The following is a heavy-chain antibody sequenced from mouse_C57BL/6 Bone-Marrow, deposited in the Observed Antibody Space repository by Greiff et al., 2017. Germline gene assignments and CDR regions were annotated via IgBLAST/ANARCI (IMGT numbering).Heavy chain of an antibody. Sequence: VQLQQSGAELVRPGASVKLSCTASGFNIQDDYMHWVKQRPEQGLEWIGWIDPENGDTEYASKCQGKATITADPSSNTAYLQLSSLTSEDTAVYYCTTWGRYYYAMDYWGQGTSVTVSS. V-gene: IGHV14-4*01. J-gene: IGHJ4*01. CDR1: GFNIQDDY. CDR2: IDPENGDT. CDR3: TTWGRYYYAMDY.